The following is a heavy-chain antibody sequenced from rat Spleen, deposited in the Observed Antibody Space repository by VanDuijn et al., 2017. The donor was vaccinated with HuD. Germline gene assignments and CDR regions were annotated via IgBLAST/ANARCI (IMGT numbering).Heavy chain of an antibody. J-gene: IGHJ4*01. D-gene: IGHD1-6*01. CDR1: GFSLMDYS. CDR2: MKYNGDT. V-gene: IGHV2S30*01. CDR3: TRVAFLYTTDPHYVMDA. Sequence: QVQLKESGPGLVQPSQTLSLTCTVSGFSLMDYSVHWVRQPPGKGLEWMGRMKYNGDTYYNLPLKSRLSISRDTSKSQVFLKMNSLKTEDTAIYYCTRVAFLYTTDPHYVMDAWGQGASVTVSS.